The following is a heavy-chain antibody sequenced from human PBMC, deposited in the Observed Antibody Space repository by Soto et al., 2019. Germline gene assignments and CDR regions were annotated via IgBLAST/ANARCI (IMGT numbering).Heavy chain of an antibody. CDR3: TTDTKVGQLRYFDWLTTINYYYGMDV. CDR1: GFTFSNAW. V-gene: IGHV3-15*07. CDR2: IKSKTDGGTT. D-gene: IGHD3-9*01. Sequence: RGSLRLSCAASGFTFSNAWMNWVRQAPGKGLEWVGRIKSKTDGGTTDYAAPVKGRFTISRDDSKNTLYLQMNSLKTEDTAVYYCTTDTKVGQLRYFDWLTTINYYYGMDVWGQGTTVTVSS. J-gene: IGHJ6*02.